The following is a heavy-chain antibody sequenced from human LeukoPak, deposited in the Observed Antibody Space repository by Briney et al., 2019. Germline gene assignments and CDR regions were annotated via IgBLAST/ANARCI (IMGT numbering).Heavy chain of an antibody. CDR3: ARARRMSRGLIWPPMSAFDF. CDR1: GFTFSSYW. J-gene: IGHJ3*01. CDR2: IKQDGSEK. D-gene: IGHD3-10*01. V-gene: IGHV3-7*01. Sequence: GGSLRLSCAASGFTFSSYWMSWVRQAPGKGLEWVANIKQDGSEKYYVDSVKGRFTISRDNAKKSLYLQMNSLRAEDTAVYYCARARRMSRGLIWPPMSAFDFWGQGKMVTVSS.